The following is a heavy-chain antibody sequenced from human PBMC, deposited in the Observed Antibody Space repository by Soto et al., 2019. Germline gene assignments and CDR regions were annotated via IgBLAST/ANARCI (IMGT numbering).Heavy chain of an antibody. CDR3: AKAMGGSGSYYIYGMDV. Sequence: EVQLLESGGGLVQPGGSLRLSCAASGFTFTNYAMSWVRQALGKGLEWVSTISASGGSTYHADSVKGRFTISRDNSKNTLSMQMNSLRDEDTAAYYCAKAMGGSGSYYIYGMDVWGQGTTVTVS. J-gene: IGHJ6*02. CDR2: ISASGGST. CDR1: GFTFTNYA. D-gene: IGHD3-10*01. V-gene: IGHV3-23*01.